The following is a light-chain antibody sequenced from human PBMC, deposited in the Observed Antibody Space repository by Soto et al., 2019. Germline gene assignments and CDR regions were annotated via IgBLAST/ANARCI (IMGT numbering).Light chain of an antibody. V-gene: IGKV1-5*01. Sequence: DIQMTQSPSTLSASVGDRVTITCRASQSISSWLAWYQQKPGKAPKLLIYDASSLESGVPSRFSGSGSGTEFTLTISSLQPDDFATYYCQQYSSYSPTFGHGTKVEIK. J-gene: IGKJ1*01. CDR1: QSISSW. CDR3: QQYSSYSPT. CDR2: DAS.